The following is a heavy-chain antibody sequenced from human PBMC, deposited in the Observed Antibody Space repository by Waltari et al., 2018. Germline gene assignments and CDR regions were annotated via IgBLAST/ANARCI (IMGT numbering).Heavy chain of an antibody. D-gene: IGHD1-26*01. Sequence: QVQLVQSGAEVTKPGSSVKVSCQASGGTFSSYAISWARQAPGQGLEWMGGIIPIFGTANYAQKFQGRVTITADKSTSTAYMELSSLRSEDTAVYYCASRQGHYHYWYFDLWGRGTLVTVSS. J-gene: IGHJ2*01. CDR3: ASRQGHYHYWYFDL. V-gene: IGHV1-69*14. CDR1: GGTFSSYA. CDR2: IIPIFGTA.